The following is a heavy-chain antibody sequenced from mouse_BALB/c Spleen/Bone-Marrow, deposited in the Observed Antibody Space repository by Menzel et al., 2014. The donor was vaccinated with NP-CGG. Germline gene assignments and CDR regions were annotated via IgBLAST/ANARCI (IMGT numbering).Heavy chain of an antibody. CDR1: GFTFSSFG. CDR3: ARGGNWEDFDY. CDR2: ISSGSSTI. Sequence: DVMLVESGGGLVQPGGSRKLSCAASGFTFSSFGMYWVRQAPERGPEWVAYISSGSSTIFYADTVKGRFTISRDNPKNTLFLQMTSLRSEDTAMYYCARGGNWEDFDYWGQGTTLTVSS. J-gene: IGHJ2*01. D-gene: IGHD4-1*01. V-gene: IGHV5-17*02.